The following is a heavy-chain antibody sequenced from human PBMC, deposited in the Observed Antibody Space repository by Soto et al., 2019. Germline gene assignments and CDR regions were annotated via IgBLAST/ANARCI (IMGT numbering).Heavy chain of an antibody. D-gene: IGHD4-17*01. CDR1: GYTFTSYD. J-gene: IGHJ4*02. V-gene: IGHV1-8*01. Sequence: ASVKISCKASGYTFTSYDINWVRQATGQGLEWMGWMNPKSGNTGYAQQFQGRVTMTRSTSINTAYMELSSLRSEDTAVYYCVRVYGEIDYWGQGTLVTVSS. CDR3: VRVYGEIDY. CDR2: MNPKSGNT.